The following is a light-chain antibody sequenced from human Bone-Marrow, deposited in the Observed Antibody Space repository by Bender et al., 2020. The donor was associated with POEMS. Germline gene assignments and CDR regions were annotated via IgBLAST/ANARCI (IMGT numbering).Light chain of an antibody. CDR1: SSDVGSYNL. V-gene: IGLV2-23*01. CDR3: CSYAGSSTLM. CDR2: EGN. J-gene: IGLJ3*02. Sequence: QSALTQPASVSGSPGQSITISCTGTSSDVGSYNLVSWYQQNPGKAPKLVIYEGNKRPSGVSNRFSGSKSGNTASLTISGLQAEDEADYYCCSYAGSSTLMFGGGTKLTVL.